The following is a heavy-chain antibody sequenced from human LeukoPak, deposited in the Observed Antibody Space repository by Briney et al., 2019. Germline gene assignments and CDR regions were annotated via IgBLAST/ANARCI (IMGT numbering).Heavy chain of an antibody. CDR1: GFTFSSYS. D-gene: IGHD6-6*01. V-gene: IGHV3-21*01. J-gene: IGHJ4*02. CDR3: ARVGVRYSSSATFDY. CDR2: ISSSSSYI. Sequence: GRSLRLSCAASGFTFSSYSMNWVRQAPGKGLDWVSSISSSSSYIYYADSVKGRFTISRDNAKNSLYLQMNSLRAEDTAVYYCARVGVRYSSSATFDYWGQGTLVTVSS.